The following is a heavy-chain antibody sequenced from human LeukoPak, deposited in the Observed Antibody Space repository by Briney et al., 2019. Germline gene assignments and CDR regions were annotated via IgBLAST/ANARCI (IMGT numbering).Heavy chain of an antibody. Sequence: GGSLRLSCAASGFTFSSYAMSWVRQAPGKGLEWVXAXXXXGGSTYYADSVKGRFTISRDNSKNTLYLQMNSLRAEDTAVYYCAKGGYYYDSSGYYYGNYWGQGTLVTVSS. J-gene: IGHJ4*02. CDR3: AKGGYYYDSSGYYYGNY. CDR2: XXXXGGST. CDR1: GFTFSSYA. D-gene: IGHD3-22*01. V-gene: IGHV3-23*01.